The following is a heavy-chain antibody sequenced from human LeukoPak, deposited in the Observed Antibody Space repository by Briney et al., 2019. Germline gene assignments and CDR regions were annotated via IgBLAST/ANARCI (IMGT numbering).Heavy chain of an antibody. V-gene: IGHV4-39*01. Sequence: SETLSLTCTVSGGSISSSSYYWGWIRQPPGKGLEWIGSIYYSGSTYYNPSLKSRVTISVDTSKNQFSLKLSSVTAADTAVYYCANRITIFGVVTHHWGQGTLVTVSS. CDR2: IYYSGST. J-gene: IGHJ1*01. D-gene: IGHD3-3*01. CDR1: GGSISSSSYY. CDR3: ANRITIFGVVTHH.